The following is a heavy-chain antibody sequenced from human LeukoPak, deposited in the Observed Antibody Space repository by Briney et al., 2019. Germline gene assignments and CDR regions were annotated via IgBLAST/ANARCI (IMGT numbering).Heavy chain of an antibody. Sequence: PGGSLTQSCASCGFTYMRNSMNWVRQAPGKGLEWVAVIWYDGSNQHYADYVKGRFTISRDDSKNTLYLQMNSLRVEDTAVYYCASAAGSLGDYDSTGYLHYWGQGTLVTVSS. CDR2: IWYDGSNQ. D-gene: IGHD3-22*01. V-gene: IGHV3-33*07. CDR1: GFTYMRNS. CDR3: ASAAGSLGDYDSTGYLHY. J-gene: IGHJ4*02.